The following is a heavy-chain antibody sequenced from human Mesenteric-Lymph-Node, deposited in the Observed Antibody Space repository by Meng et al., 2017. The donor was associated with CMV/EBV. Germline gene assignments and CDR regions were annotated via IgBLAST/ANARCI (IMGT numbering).Heavy chain of an antibody. Sequence: VASGFSFSDYYMGWIRQAPGKGLEWVSCISTGSTYTHYAGSLKGRFTISRDNAKNSLYLQMNSLRAEDTAVYYCVRGGSYPSYYFDYWGQGTLVTVSS. CDR3: VRGGSYPSYYFDY. CDR1: GFSFSDYY. CDR2: ISTGSTYT. V-gene: IGHV3-11*06. D-gene: IGHD3-10*01. J-gene: IGHJ4*02.